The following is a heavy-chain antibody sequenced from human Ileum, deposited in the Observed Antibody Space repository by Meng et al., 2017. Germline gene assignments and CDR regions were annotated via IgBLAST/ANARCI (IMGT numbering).Heavy chain of an antibody. J-gene: IGHJ5*02. D-gene: IGHD2-15*01. V-gene: IGHV4-39*07. CDR1: DDLRSLKHL. CDR3: ARDHGSFNWFFH. Sequence: GPGPVKTLAALSLTRPVSDDLRSLKHLWRWPPQAPGRGLEWFGSVAHTGNSYYNPSLTSRVSMSVDTSKNQFSLKLNSVTAADTAVYFCARDHGSFNWFFHWGRGSLVTVSS. CDR2: VAHTGNS.